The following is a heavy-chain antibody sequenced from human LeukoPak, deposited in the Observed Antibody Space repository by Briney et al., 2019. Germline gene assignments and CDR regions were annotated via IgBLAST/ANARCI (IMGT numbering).Heavy chain of an antibody. CDR3: ARAGYSSTWYSRYFDL. V-gene: IGHV3-13*01. CDR2: IGTAGDI. Sequence: GGSLRLSCAASGLTFSSYDMHWVRQATGKGLEWVSAIGTAGDIYYPGSVKGRFTISRENAKNSLYLQMNSLRAGDTAVYYCARAGYSSTWYSRYFDLWGRGTLVTVSS. CDR1: GLTFSSYD. D-gene: IGHD6-13*01. J-gene: IGHJ2*01.